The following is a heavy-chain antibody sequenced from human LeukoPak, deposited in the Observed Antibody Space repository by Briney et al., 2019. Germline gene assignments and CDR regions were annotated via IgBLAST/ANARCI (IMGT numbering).Heavy chain of an antibody. Sequence: SETLSLTCTVSGGSISSGGYYWSWIRQHPGKGLEWIGYIYYSGSTYYNPSLKSRVTISVDTSKNQFSLKLSSVTAADTAVYYGARGTPDFWSGYYKGEFDYWGQGTLVTVSP. J-gene: IGHJ4*02. CDR1: GGSISSGGYY. CDR3: ARGTPDFWSGYYKGEFDY. D-gene: IGHD3-3*01. CDR2: IYYSGST. V-gene: IGHV4-31*03.